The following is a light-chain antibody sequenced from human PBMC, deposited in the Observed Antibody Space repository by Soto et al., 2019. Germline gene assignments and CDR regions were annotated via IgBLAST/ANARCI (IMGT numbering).Light chain of an antibody. Sequence: QSALTQPASVSGSPGQSITISCTGIRSDVGGYKYVSWYQQQSGKAPKLMIYDINNRPSGVSNRFSGSVSGNTASLTISGLQAEDEADYYCSSYTSTTTVVFGGGTKVTVL. J-gene: IGLJ2*01. CDR3: SSYTSTTTVV. CDR1: RSDVGGYKY. V-gene: IGLV2-14*01. CDR2: DIN.